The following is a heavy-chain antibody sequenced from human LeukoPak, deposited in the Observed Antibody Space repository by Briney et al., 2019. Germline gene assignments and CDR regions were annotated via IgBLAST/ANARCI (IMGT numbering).Heavy chain of an antibody. CDR1: GFTFSSYS. CDR3: ARDYYDSSGYYLLDY. J-gene: IGHJ4*02. D-gene: IGHD3-22*01. Sequence: KPGGSLRLSCAASGFTFSSYSMNWVRQAPGKGLEWVSSISSSSSYIYYADSVKGRFTISRDNAKNSLYLQMNSLRAEDTAVYYCARDYYDSSGYYLLDYWGQGTLVTVSS. CDR2: ISSSSSYI. V-gene: IGHV3-21*01.